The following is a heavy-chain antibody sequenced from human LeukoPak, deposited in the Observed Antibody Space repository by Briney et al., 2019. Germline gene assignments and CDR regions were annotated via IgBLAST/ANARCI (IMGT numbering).Heavy chain of an antibody. Sequence: GESLKISCKVSGYSFSSYWIGWVRQMPGKGLEWMGIIYPDDSDTRYSPSFRGQVTVSADKSISPAYLEWSSLKASDTAMYYCARHRGSCSRASCCADYWGQGTLVTVSS. CDR3: ARHRGSCSRASCCADY. D-gene: IGHD2-2*01. V-gene: IGHV5-51*01. J-gene: IGHJ4*02. CDR2: IYPDDSDT. CDR1: GYSFSSYW.